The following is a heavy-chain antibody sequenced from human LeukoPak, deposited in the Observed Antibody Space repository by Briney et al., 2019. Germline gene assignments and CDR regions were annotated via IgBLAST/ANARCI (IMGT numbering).Heavy chain of an antibody. J-gene: IGHJ4*02. CDR2: IIPIFGTA. CDR1: GYTFTGYY. V-gene: IGHV1-69*13. Sequence: GASVKVSCKASGYTFTGYYMHWVRQAPGQGLEWMGGIIPIFGTANYAQKFQGRVTITADESTSTAYLELSSLRSEDTGVYYCARSLHPTYDDSRGVLWYWGQGTLVTVSS. D-gene: IGHD3-22*01. CDR3: ARSLHPTYDDSRGVLWY.